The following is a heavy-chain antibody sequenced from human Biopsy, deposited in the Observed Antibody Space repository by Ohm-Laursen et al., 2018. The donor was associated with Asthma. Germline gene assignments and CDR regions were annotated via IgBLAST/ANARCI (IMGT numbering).Heavy chain of an antibody. CDR3: ARKIAARGGMGV. D-gene: IGHD6-6*01. V-gene: IGHV3-33*08. CDR1: GFSFSNFA. Sequence: SLRLSCTASGFSFSNFAIHWVRQAPGKGLEWVSFIWYDGRKKTYADSVKGRFTISRDNSKNTLYLQMNSLRAEDTAVYYCARKIAARGGMGVWGQGTVVSVSS. CDR2: IWYDGRKK. J-gene: IGHJ3*01.